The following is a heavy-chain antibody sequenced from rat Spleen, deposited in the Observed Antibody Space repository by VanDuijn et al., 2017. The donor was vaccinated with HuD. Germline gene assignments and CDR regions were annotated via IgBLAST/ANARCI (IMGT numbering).Heavy chain of an antibody. CDR3: ARRLYFGLGFDH. J-gene: IGHJ2*01. Sequence: VQLKESGPGLVQPSQTLSLTCTVSGFTFNKYWMTWIRQAPGKGLEWIASIINTGDGTYYPDSVKGRFTISRDNAKSTLYLRMDSLRSEDTATYYCARRLYFGLGFDHWGQGVMVTVSS. CDR1: GFTFNKYW. CDR2: IINTGDGT. D-gene: IGHD4-6*01. V-gene: IGHV5-31*01.